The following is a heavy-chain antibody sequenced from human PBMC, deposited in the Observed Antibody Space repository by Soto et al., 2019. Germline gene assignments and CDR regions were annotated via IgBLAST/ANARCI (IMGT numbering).Heavy chain of an antibody. V-gene: IGHV1-69*01. CDR1: GGTFSSYA. CDR2: IIPIFGTA. J-gene: IGHJ1*01. Sequence: QVQLVQSGAEVKKPGSSVKVSCKASGGTFSSYAISWVRQAPGQGLECVGGIIPIFGTANYAQKVQGRATITADESTSTAYMELSSLRSEDTAVYYCARTRFGELLDIEYFQHWGQGTLVTVSS. CDR3: ARTRFGELLDIEYFQH. D-gene: IGHD3-10*01.